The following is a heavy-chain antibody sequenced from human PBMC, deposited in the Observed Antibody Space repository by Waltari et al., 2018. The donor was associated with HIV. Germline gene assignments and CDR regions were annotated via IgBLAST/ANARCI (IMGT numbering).Heavy chain of an antibody. CDR1: GFTFSSSW. J-gene: IGHJ4*02. CDR3: ARVGFYDSSDY. V-gene: IGHV3-7*01. D-gene: IGHD3-22*01. CDR2: IKQDGSEK. Sequence: EVQLVESGGGLVQPGGSLRLSCAASGFTFSSSWMSWVRQAPGKGLEWVANIKQDGSEKYYVDSVKGRFTISRDNAKNSLYLQMNSLRAEDTAVYYCARVGFYDSSDYWGQGTLVTVSS.